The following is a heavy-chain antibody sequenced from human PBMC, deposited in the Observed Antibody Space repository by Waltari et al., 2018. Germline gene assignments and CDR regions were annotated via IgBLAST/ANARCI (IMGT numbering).Heavy chain of an antibody. V-gene: IGHV3-23*01. D-gene: IGHD1-26*01. CDR2: TTYSDDRI. CDR3: AKLIYADSGSPDL. Sequence: LESGGGLAQPGGSLKLSCTASGFAFQNFAMIWVRQSPGKGLGWVSGTTYSDDRIGYEDSARGRFTISRDNVKNTLYLEMRDLRVEDTGLYYCAKLIYADSGSPDLWGRGTQVTVS. CDR1: GFAFQNFA. J-gene: IGHJ2*01.